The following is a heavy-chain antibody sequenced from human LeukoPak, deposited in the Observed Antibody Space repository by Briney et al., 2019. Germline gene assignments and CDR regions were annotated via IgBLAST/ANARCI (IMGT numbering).Heavy chain of an antibody. V-gene: IGHV3-30*02. CDR1: GFTFSNYW. J-gene: IGHJ4*02. D-gene: IGHD2-2*01. Sequence: GGSLRLSCAASGFTFSNYWMHWVRQAPGKGLEWVAFIQYDGSNKFYADSVKGRFTISRDNSKNTLYLQMNSLRADDTAVCYCAKVRYQLLIDYWGQGTLVTVSS. CDR3: AKVRYQLLIDY. CDR2: IQYDGSNK.